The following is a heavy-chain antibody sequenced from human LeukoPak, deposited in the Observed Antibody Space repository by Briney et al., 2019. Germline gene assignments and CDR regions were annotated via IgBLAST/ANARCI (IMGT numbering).Heavy chain of an antibody. D-gene: IGHD4-17*01. J-gene: IGHJ5*02. CDR1: GGSISSSSYY. CDR3: ARHTNDYGDYWFDP. V-gene: IGHV4-39*01. CDR2: IYYSGST. Sequence: PSETLSLTCTVSGGSISSSSYYWGWIRQPPGKGLEWIGSIYYSGSTCYNPSLKSRVTISVDTSKNQFSLKLSSVTAADTAVYYCARHTNDYGDYWFDPWGQGTLVTVSS.